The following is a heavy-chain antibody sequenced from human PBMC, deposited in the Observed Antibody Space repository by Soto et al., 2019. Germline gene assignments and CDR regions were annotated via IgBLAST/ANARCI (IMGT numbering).Heavy chain of an antibody. CDR1: GGSISSYY. V-gene: IGHV4-59*01. CDR2: IYYSGST. CDR3: AREVYYDILTGYYIRPGAFDI. Sequence: PSETLSLTCTVSGGSISSYYRSWIRQPPGKGLEWIGYIYYSGSTNYNPSLKSRVTISVDTSKNQFSLKLSSVTAADTAVYYCAREVYYDILTGYYIRPGAFDIWGQGTMVTVSS. J-gene: IGHJ3*02. D-gene: IGHD3-9*01.